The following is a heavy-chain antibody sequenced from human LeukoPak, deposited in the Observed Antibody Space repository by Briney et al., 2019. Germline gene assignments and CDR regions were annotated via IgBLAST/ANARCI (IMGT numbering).Heavy chain of an antibody. CDR3: ARGKAVTTFNWFDP. D-gene: IGHD4-11*01. Sequence: SETLSLTCAVYGGSFSGYYWSWIRRPPGKGLEWIGEINHSGSTNYNPSLKSRVTISVDTSKNQFSLKLSSVTAADTAVYYCARGKAVTTFNWFDPWGQGTLVTVSS. CDR1: GGSFSGYY. V-gene: IGHV4-34*01. J-gene: IGHJ5*02. CDR2: INHSGST.